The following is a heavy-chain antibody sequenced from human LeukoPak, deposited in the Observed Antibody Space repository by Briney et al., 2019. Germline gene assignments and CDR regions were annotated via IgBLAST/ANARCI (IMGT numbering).Heavy chain of an antibody. CDR2: IYPGDSDT. J-gene: IGHJ4*02. CDR1: GYTFTSYW. Sequence: GESLKISCKGSGYTFTSYWIGWVRQMPGKGLEWMGIIYPGDSDTRYSPSFQGQVTISADKSISTAYLQWNSLKASDTAMYYCARHEAYYGSLSFDYWGQGTLVTVSS. D-gene: IGHD1-26*01. V-gene: IGHV5-51*01. CDR3: ARHEAYYGSLSFDY.